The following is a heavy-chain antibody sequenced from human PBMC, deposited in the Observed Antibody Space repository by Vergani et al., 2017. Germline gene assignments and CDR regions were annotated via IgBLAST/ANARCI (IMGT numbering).Heavy chain of an antibody. J-gene: IGHJ6*02. D-gene: IGHD1-26*01. CDR1: GFTFSSYS. V-gene: IGHV3-48*04. Sequence: EVQLVESGGGLVQPGGSLRLSCAASGFTFSSYSMNWVRQAPGKGLEWVSYISSSSSTIYYADSVKGRFTISRDNAKNSLYLQMNSLRAEDTAVYYCARSYPYYYYGMDVWGQGTTVTVSS. CDR2: ISSSSSTI. CDR3: ARSYPYYYYGMDV.